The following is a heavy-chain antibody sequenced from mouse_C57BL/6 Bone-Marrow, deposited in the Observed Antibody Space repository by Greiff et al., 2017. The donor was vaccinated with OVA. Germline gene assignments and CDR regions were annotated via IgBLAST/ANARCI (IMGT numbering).Heavy chain of an antibody. CDR3: ASPGSSGYHAYFDY. D-gene: IGHD3-2*02. CDR2: INPSSGYT. J-gene: IGHJ2*01. Sequence: QVQLQQSGAELARPGASVKMSCKASGYTFTSYTMHWVKQRPGQGLEWIGYINPSSGYTKYNQKFKDKATLTADKSSSTAYMQLSSLTSEDSAVYDCASPGSSGYHAYFDYWGQGTTLTVSS. CDR1: GYTFTSYT. V-gene: IGHV1-4*01.